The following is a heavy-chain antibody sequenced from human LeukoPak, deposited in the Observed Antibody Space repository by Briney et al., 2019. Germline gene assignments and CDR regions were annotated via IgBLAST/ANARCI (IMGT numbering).Heavy chain of an antibody. J-gene: IGHJ4*02. Sequence: SQTLSLSCTVSGGSISSGGYYWSWIRKHPGKGLEWIGYIYYSGSTYYNPSLKSRVTISVDTSKNQFSLKLSSVTAADTAVYYCAREVGATYFDYWGQGTLVTVSS. CDR3: AREVGATYFDY. CDR2: IYYSGST. D-gene: IGHD1-26*01. CDR1: GGSISSGGYY. V-gene: IGHV4-31*03.